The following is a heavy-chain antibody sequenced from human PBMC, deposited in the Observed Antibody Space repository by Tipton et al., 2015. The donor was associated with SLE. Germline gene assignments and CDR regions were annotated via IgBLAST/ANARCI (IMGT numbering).Heavy chain of an antibody. CDR1: GFTFSSYA. CDR3: AKFEKTTDFYLDS. Sequence: SLRLSCATSGFTFSSYALSWVRRAPGKGLEWGSAISGGGGSTYYADFVKGRFSISIDKSKKKLFLQMNSLRVDDTATYYCAKFEKTTDFYLDSWGQGTLVSVSS. J-gene: IGHJ4*02. CDR2: ISGGGGST. V-gene: IGHV3-23*01. D-gene: IGHD1/OR15-1a*01.